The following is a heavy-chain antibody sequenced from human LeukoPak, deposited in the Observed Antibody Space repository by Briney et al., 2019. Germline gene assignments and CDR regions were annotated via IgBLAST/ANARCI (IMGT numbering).Heavy chain of an antibody. CDR2: IYYSGST. V-gene: IGHV4-31*03. CDR3: ARGGHCSGGSCYSFLNY. CDR1: GGSISSGDYY. J-gene: IGHJ4*02. D-gene: IGHD2-15*01. Sequence: SETLSLTCTVSGGSISSGDYYWSWIRQHPGKGLEWIGYIYYSGSTYYNPSLKSRVTISVDTSKNQFSPKLSSVTAADTAVYYCARGGHCSGGSCYSFLNYWGQGTLVTVSS.